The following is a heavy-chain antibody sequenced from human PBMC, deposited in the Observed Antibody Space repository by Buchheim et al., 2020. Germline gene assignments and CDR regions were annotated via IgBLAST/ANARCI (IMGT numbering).Heavy chain of an antibody. Sequence: QVQLQESGPGLVKPSETLSLTCTVSGGSISSYYWSWIRQPPGKGLEWIGYIYYSGSTNYNPPLKSRVTISVDTSKNQFSLKLSSVTAADTAVYYCARGDSSSPFPYYFDYWGQGTL. V-gene: IGHV4-59*01. CDR1: GGSISSYY. D-gene: IGHD6-6*01. J-gene: IGHJ4*02. CDR3: ARGDSSSPFPYYFDY. CDR2: IYYSGST.